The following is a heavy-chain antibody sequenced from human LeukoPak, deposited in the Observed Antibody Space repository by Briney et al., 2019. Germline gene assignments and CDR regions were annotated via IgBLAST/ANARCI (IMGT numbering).Heavy chain of an antibody. CDR3: ARGLLYGYSYGTYYMDV. CDR2: IIPIFGTA. Sequence: GASVKVSCKASGGTFSSYAISWVRQVPGQGLEWMGGIIPIFGTANYAQKFQGRVTITADKSTSTAYMELSSLRSEDTAVYYCARGLLYGYSYGTYYMDVWGKGTTVTVSS. D-gene: IGHD5-18*01. CDR1: GGTFSSYA. J-gene: IGHJ6*03. V-gene: IGHV1-69*06.